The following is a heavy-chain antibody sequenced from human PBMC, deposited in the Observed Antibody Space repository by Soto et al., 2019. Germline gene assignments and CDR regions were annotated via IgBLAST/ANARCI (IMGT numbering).Heavy chain of an antibody. CDR1: GYTFSSYG. CDR2: ISAYNGNT. J-gene: IGHJ5*02. Sequence: QVQLVQSGGEVRQPGASVKVSCKASGYTFSSYGISWVRQAPGQGLEWMGWISAYNGNTKYAQNLQGRVTLTTDTSTNTAYMELRSLRYDDTAVYFCARGADFWSGYRWFDPWGQGTLVTVSS. CDR3: ARGADFWSGYRWFDP. D-gene: IGHD3-3*01. V-gene: IGHV1-18*01.